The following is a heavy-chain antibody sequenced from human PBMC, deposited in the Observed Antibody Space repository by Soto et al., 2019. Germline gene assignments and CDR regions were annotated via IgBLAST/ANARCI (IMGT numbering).Heavy chain of an antibody. CDR1: GGSISSISNHY. CDR2: ISYSGYT. V-gene: IGHV4-59*08. Sequence: QVQLQESGPGLVKPSETLSLTCTVSGGSISSISNHYCSWIRQPPGKGLEWIGYISYSGYTSYNPSLKSRVXITVXTXKNQVSLNLASVTAADTAVYYCATQGFGVLHGLVDVWGQGTTVTVSS. CDR3: ATQGFGVLHGLVDV. D-gene: IGHD3-10*01. J-gene: IGHJ6*02.